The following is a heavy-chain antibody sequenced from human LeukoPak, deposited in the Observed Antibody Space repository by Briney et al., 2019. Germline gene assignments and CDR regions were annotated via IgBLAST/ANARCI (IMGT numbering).Heavy chain of an antibody. Sequence: PEGSLRLSCAASGFTFSSYSMNWVRQAPGKGLEWVSYISSSGSTIYYADSVKGRFTISRDNAKNSLYLQMNGLRAEDTAAYYCMRGATDTTRWFDPWGQGTLVTVSS. D-gene: IGHD1-7*01. CDR3: MRGATDTTRWFDP. CDR2: ISSSGSTI. J-gene: IGHJ5*02. CDR1: GFTFSSYS. V-gene: IGHV3-48*04.